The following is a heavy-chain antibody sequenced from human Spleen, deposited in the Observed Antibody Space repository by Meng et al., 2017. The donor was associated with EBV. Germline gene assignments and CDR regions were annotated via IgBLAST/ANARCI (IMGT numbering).Heavy chain of an antibody. CDR1: GGSISTSNW. V-gene: IGHV4-4*02. J-gene: IGHJ4*02. CDR3: ASDGISRYFDN. D-gene: IGHD1-1*01. CDR2: VFRTGDT. Sequence: VQLGESGPGQVKPSGPLSLIRTVSGGSISTSNWWSWVRQSPEKGLEWIGEVFRTGDTNYNPSLKSRVTILIDKSKNQFSLKLNSVTAADTAIYFCASDGISRYFDNWGPGTLVTVSS.